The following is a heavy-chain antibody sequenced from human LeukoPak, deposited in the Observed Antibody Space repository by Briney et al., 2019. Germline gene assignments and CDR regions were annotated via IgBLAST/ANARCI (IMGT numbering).Heavy chain of an antibody. V-gene: IGHV1-18*01. J-gene: IGHJ4*02. Sequence: GASVKVSCKASGYTFTSYGISWVRQAPGQGLEWMGWISAYNDNTYYAQKVQGRVTMTTDTSTTTAYMELRSLRSDDTAVYYCARDLRGYSYSYSDYWGQGTLVTVSS. D-gene: IGHD5-18*01. CDR3: ARDLRGYSYSYSDY. CDR2: ISAYNDNT. CDR1: GYTFTSYG.